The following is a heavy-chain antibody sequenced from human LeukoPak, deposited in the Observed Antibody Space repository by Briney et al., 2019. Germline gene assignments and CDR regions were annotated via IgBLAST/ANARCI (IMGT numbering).Heavy chain of an antibody. V-gene: IGHV4-39*07. CDR2: IHYSGTT. CDR3: ARGYSGYDPTYFDY. CDR1: GGSISSNSYN. Sequence: SETLSLTCTVSGGSISSNSYNWGWIRQPPGKGLEWIGSIHYSGTTYYNPSFKSRVIISVDTSKNQFSLKLSSVTAAETAVYYCARGYSGYDPTYFDYWGQGTLVTVSS. D-gene: IGHD5-12*01. J-gene: IGHJ4*02.